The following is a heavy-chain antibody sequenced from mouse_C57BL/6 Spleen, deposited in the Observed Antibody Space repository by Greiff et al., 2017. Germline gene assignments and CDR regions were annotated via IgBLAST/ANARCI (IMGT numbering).Heavy chain of an antibody. D-gene: IGHD3-2*02. CDR3: ARPLRHAMDY. CDR1: GYAFSSSW. J-gene: IGHJ4*01. CDR2: IYPGDGDT. Sequence: QVQLKESGPELVKPGASVKISCKASGYAFSSSWMNWVKQRPGKGLEWIGRIYPGDGDTNYNGKFKGKSTLTADKSSSTAYMQLSSLTSEDSAVYFCARPLRHAMDYWGQGTSVTVS. V-gene: IGHV1-82*01.